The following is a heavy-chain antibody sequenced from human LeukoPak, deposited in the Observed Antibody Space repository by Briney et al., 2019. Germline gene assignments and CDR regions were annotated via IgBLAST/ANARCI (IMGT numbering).Heavy chain of an antibody. J-gene: IGHJ4*02. V-gene: IGHV4-59*12. Sequence: SETLSLTCTVSGGSISSYYWSWIRQPPGKGLEWIGYIYYSGSTNYNPSLKSRVTISVDKSKNQFSLKLSSVTAADTAVYYCASKGQQPPGAFDYWGQGTLVTVSS. D-gene: IGHD6-13*01. CDR3: ASKGQQPPGAFDY. CDR2: IYYSGST. CDR1: GGSISSYY.